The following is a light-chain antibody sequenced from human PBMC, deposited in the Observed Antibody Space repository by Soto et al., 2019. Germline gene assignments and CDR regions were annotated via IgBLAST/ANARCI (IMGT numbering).Light chain of an antibody. CDR2: AAS. J-gene: IGKJ1*01. Sequence: AIRMTQSPSSLSASTGDRVTITCRASQGISSYLAWYQQKPGKAPKLLIYAASTLQSGVPSRFSGRGSETDFNRSISCLQSEYFATYYCQQYYSYPSFGQGTKVEIK. V-gene: IGKV1-8*01. CDR1: QGISSY. CDR3: QQYYSYPS.